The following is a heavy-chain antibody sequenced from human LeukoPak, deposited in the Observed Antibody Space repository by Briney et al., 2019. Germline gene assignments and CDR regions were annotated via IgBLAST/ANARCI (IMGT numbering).Heavy chain of an antibody. CDR3: ARDEVVVPAARPYYYYYMDV. V-gene: IGHV4-4*07. Sequence: SETLSLTCTVSGGSISSYYWSWIRQPAGKGLEWIGRIYTCESTNYNPSLKSRVTISVDKSKNQFSLKLSSVTAADTAVYYCARDEVVVPAARPYYYYYMDVWGKGTTVTVS. J-gene: IGHJ6*03. CDR2: IYTCEST. CDR1: GGSISSYY. D-gene: IGHD2-2*02.